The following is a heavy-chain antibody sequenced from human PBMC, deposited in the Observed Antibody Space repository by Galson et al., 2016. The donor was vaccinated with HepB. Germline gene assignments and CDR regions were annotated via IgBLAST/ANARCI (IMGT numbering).Heavy chain of an antibody. CDR3: AGAPANYCDGCSVCDGCSYGWFDP. V-gene: IGHV4-61*01. CDR1: SDPVTSGTYY. CDR2: KHDSGNT. J-gene: IGHJ5*02. D-gene: IGHD2-21*01. Sequence: SETLSLTCTVSSDPVTSGTYYWSWVRQSPGKGLDWIGYKHDSGNTNYNPPLRGRVTISADTSQNQLSLRFNSVTAADTAVYYCAGAPANYCDGCSVCDGCSYGWFDPWGQGTLVTVSS.